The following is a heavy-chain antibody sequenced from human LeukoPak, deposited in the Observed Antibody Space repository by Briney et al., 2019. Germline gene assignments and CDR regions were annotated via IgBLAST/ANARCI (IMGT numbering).Heavy chain of an antibody. CDR2: MNPTSGNT. J-gene: IGHJ4*02. V-gene: IGHV1-8*01. CDR1: GYTFNSYD. Sequence: GASVKVSCKASGYTFNSYDINWVRQATGQGLEWMGWMNPTSGNTDYAQKFQDRVTMTKNTSITTAYMELSSLTSEDTAVYYCARRQSVGVAGCFGYWGQGTLVTVSS. D-gene: IGHD6-19*01. CDR3: ARRQSVGVAGCFGY.